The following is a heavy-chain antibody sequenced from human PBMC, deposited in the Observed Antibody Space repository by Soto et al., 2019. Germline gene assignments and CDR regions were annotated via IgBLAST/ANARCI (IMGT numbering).Heavy chain of an antibody. Sequence: GGSLRLSCAASGFTFSSYGMHWVRQAPGKGLEWVAVISYDGSNKYYADSVKGRFTISRDNSKNTLYLQMNSLRAEDTAVYYCAKEQLLWFGELSNPLDYWGQGTLVTVSS. D-gene: IGHD3-10*01. CDR1: GFTFSSYG. V-gene: IGHV3-30*18. J-gene: IGHJ4*02. CDR2: ISYDGSNK. CDR3: AKEQLLWFGELSNPLDY.